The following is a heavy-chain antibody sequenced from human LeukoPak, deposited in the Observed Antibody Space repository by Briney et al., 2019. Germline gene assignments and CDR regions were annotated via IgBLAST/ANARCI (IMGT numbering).Heavy chain of an antibody. Sequence: SETLSLTCSVSGGFISNHYWSWIRQPPGKGPEWIGYIYYSGTTNYNPSLKSRVTISVDTSKNQFSLKLSSVTAADTAVYYCARDHHYYDSSGYYPSYFDLWGRGTLVTVSS. CDR2: IYYSGTT. CDR3: ARDHHYYDSSGYYPSYFDL. V-gene: IGHV4-59*11. D-gene: IGHD3-22*01. CDR1: GGFISNHY. J-gene: IGHJ2*01.